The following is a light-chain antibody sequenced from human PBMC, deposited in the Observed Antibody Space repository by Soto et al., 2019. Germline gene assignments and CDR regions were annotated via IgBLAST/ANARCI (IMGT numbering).Light chain of an antibody. V-gene: IGLV2-14*01. J-gene: IGLJ1*01. CDR2: EVS. CDR1: SSDVCGYNY. CDR3: SSYTSSSTLYV. Sequence: QSALTQPASVSWSPGQSITISCTGTSSDVCGYNYVSWYQQHPGKAPKLMIYEVSNRPSGVSNRFSGSKSGNTASLTISGLQAEDEADYYCSSYTSSSTLYVFGTGTKATVL.